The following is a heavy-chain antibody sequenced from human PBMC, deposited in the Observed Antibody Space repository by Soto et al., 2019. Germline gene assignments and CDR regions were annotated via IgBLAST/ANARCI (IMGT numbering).Heavy chain of an antibody. V-gene: IGHV3-9*01. CDR1: GFTFNAYA. CDR3: TCSDPYNCGWWGYGQR. Sequence: EVQLVESGGGLVQPGRSLRLSCAASGFTFNAYAMNWVRQAPGKGLEWVSSINWNSGDIGYADSVKGRFTISRDNAKKSRYVQMNSLGPEDTAWYYFTCSDPYNCGWWGYGQRWGECTVVNVSS. J-gene: IGHJ1*01. CDR2: INWNSGDI. D-gene: IGHD1-20*01.